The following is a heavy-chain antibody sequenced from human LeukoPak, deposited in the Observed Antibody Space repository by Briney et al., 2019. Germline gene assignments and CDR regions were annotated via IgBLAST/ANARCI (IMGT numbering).Heavy chain of an antibody. CDR1: GYTFTSYG. D-gene: IGHD6-13*01. CDR3: ARSHRPFSSSGIDY. CDR2: ISAYNGNT. Sequence: ASVKVSCKASGYTFTSYGISWVRQAPGQGLEWMGWISAYNGNTNYAQKLQGRVTMTTDTSTSTAYMELRSLRSDDTAVYYCARSHRPFSSSGIDYWGQGTLVTVSS. V-gene: IGHV1-18*01. J-gene: IGHJ4*02.